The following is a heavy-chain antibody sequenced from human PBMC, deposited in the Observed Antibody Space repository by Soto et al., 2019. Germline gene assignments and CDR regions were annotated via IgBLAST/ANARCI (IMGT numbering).Heavy chain of an antibody. D-gene: IGHD3-9*01. V-gene: IGHV3-11*05. J-gene: IGHJ6*02. CDR2: ISSSSSYT. Sequence: QVQLVESGGGLVKPGGSLRLSCAASGFTFSDYYMSWIGQAPGKGLEWVSYISSSSSYTNYADSVKGRFTISRDNAKNSLYLQMNSLRAEDTAVYYCARDAYDILTGYPAGGMVVWGQGTTVTVSS. CDR1: GFTFSDYY. CDR3: ARDAYDILTGYPAGGMVV.